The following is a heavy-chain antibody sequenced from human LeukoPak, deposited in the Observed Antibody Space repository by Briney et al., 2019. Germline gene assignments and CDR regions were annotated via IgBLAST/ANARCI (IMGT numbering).Heavy chain of an antibody. J-gene: IGHJ1*01. Sequence: GGSLRLSCAASGFTFSNYAMSWVRQAPGKGLEWVSTLSGTGGSTYYADSVKGRFTISRDNSKNTVDLQVSSLRAEDTAVYYCARVLYHGGYIQYWGQGTLVTVSS. V-gene: IGHV3-23*01. CDR1: GFTFSNYA. CDR3: ARVLYHGGYIQY. CDR2: LSGTGGST. D-gene: IGHD2-2*02.